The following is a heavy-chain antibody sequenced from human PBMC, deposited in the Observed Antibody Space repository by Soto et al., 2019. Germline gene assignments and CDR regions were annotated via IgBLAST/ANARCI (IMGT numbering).Heavy chain of an antibody. CDR3: AGGIAARVYHYYYYMDV. V-gene: IGHV4-34*01. CDR2: INHSGST. D-gene: IGHD6-6*01. J-gene: IGHJ6*03. CDR1: GGSFSGYY. Sequence: QVQLQQWGAGLLKPSETLSLTCAVYGGSFSGYYWSWIRQPPGKGLEWIGEINHSGSTNYNPSLKSRVTISVDTSKNQFSLKLSSVTAADTAVYYCAGGIAARVYHYYYYMDVWGKGTTVTVSS.